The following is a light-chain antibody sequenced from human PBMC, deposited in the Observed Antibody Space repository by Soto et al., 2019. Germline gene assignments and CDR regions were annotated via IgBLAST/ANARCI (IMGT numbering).Light chain of an antibody. CDR2: EVS. V-gene: IGLV2-14*01. CDR3: SSYARSNTLV. J-gene: IGLJ1*01. CDR1: SSDVGGYNF. Sequence: QSALTQPASVSGSPGQSITISCTGTSSDVGGYNFVSWYQQHPGKAPELMIYEVSNRPSGVSNRFSGSKSGNTASLTISGLQAEDEADYYCSSYARSNTLVFGTGTKLTVL.